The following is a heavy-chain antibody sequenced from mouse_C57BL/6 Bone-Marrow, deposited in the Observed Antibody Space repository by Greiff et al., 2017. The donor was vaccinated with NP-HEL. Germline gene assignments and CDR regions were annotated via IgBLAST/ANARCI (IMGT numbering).Heavy chain of an antibody. D-gene: IGHD2-5*01. CDR1: GFTFSDYG. V-gene: IGHV5-17*01. J-gene: IGHJ3*01. CDR2: ISSGSSTI. CDR3: ARHYSKALFAY. Sequence: EVHLVESGGGLVKPGGSPKLSCAASGFTFSDYGMHWVRQAPEKGLEWVAYISSGSSTIYYADTVKGRFTISRDNAKNTLFLQMTSLRSEDTAMYYCARHYSKALFAYWGQGTLVTVSA.